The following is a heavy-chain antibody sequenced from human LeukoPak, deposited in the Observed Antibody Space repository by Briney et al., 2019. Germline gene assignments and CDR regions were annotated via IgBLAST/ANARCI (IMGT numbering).Heavy chain of an antibody. V-gene: IGHV4-34*01. Sequence: SETLSLTCAVYGGSFSGYYWSWIRQPPAKGLEWIGEINHSGSTNYNPSLKSRVTISVDTYKNQFSLKLSSVTAADTAVYYCARTPTYSGDAFDIWGQGTMVTVSS. D-gene: IGHD5-18*01. CDR3: ARTPTYSGDAFDI. CDR2: INHSGST. CDR1: GGSFSGYY. J-gene: IGHJ3*02.